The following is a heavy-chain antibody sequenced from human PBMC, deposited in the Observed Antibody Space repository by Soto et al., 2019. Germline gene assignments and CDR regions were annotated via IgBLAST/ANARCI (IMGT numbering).Heavy chain of an antibody. CDR2: IKSKTDGGTT. V-gene: IGHV3-15*07. J-gene: IGHJ6*02. Sequence: GGPLRLSCAASGFTFSNAWMNWVRQAPGKGLEWVGRIKSKTDGGTTDYAAPVKGRFTISRDDSKNTLYLQMNSLKTEDTAVYYCTTDAYYYVSSGYFWVFIDSSYYYGMDVWGQGTTVTVSS. CDR1: GFTFSNAW. CDR3: TTDAYYYVSSGYFWVFIDSSYYYGMDV. D-gene: IGHD3-22*01.